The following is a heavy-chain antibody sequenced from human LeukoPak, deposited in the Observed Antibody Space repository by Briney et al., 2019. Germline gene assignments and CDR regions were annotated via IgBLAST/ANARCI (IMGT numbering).Heavy chain of an antibody. D-gene: IGHD2-2*01. CDR2: IRSKAYGGTT. J-gene: IGHJ6*02. V-gene: IGHV3-49*03. CDR3: TRDHCSSTSCSYGMDV. Sequence: GGSLRLSCAASGFTLSSYAMSWFRQAPGKGLEWVGFIRSKAYGGTTEYAASVKGRFTISRDDSKSIAYLQMNSLKTEDTAVYYCTRDHCSSTSCSYGMDVWGQGTTVTVS. CDR1: GFTLSSYA.